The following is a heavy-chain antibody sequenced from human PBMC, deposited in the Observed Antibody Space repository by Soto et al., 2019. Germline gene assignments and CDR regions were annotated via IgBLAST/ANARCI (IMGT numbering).Heavy chain of an antibody. D-gene: IGHD3-10*01. CDR1: GFSLSTSGVG. Sequence: GPMLVNPTQPLTMTCPFSGFSLSTSGVGVGLFRQPPGQALEWLALIYWDDDKRYSPSLKSRLTITKDTSKNQVFLTMTNMYPVDTATYYFAHKDVYYGTASYYFDCRGQGPLVTVSS. CDR3: AHKDVYYGTASYYFDC. J-gene: IGHJ4*02. CDR2: IYWDDDK. V-gene: IGHV2-5*02.